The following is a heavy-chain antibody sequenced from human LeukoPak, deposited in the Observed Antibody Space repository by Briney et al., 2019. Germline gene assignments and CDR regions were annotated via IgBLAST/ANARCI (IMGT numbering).Heavy chain of an antibody. CDR2: IYPGDSDT. CDR3: ARHKSADY. Sequence: GESLNISCKASGYSFTTYWIGWVRQMTGKGLEWMGIIYPGDSDTRYTPSFQGQVTISVDKSISTAYLQWRSLKASDTATYYCARHKSADYWGQGTLVTVSS. J-gene: IGHJ4*02. V-gene: IGHV5-51*01. CDR1: GYSFTTYW.